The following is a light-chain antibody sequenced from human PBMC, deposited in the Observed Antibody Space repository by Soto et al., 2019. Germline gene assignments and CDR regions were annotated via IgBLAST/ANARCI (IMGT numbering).Light chain of an antibody. CDR1: QRISSW. J-gene: IGKJ1*01. V-gene: IGKV1-5*03. Sequence: DIQMTQSPSTLSASVGERVTITCRASQRISSWLDWYQQKPGKAPKLLIYKAYSLESGVPSRFSGSGSGTEFTLTISSLQPDDFATYYCQQFNNYPWTFGQGTRVEIK. CDR3: QQFNNYPWT. CDR2: KAY.